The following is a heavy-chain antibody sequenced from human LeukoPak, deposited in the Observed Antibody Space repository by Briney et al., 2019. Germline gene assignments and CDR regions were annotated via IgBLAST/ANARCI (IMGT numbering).Heavy chain of an antibody. J-gene: IGHJ4*02. D-gene: IGHD4-11*01. V-gene: IGHV3-33*03. CDR1: QLTFSHYG. CDR3: AKDAQRGFDYSNSLEY. CDR2: IWNDGSAT. Sequence: GGSLRLSCAASQLTFSHYGMHWVRQAPGRGLEWVAVIWNDGSATYYADSVKGRFTISRDNSRNTLYLQMTSLRAEDTAVYYCAKDAQRGFDYSNSLEYWGQGTLVTVSS.